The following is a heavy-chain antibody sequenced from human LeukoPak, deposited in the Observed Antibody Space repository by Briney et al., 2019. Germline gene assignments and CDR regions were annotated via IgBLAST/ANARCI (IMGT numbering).Heavy chain of an antibody. J-gene: IGHJ4*02. CDR3: ARVGSGWYYYFDY. Sequence: GVSLRLSCPASGFTFSSYWMHWVRQAPGKGLVWVARINSYGSSTSYADSVKGRFTISRDNPKTKLYLQMDSLRAGDTAVYYCARVGSGWYYYFDYWGQGTLVTASS. CDR1: GFTFSSYW. D-gene: IGHD6-19*01. V-gene: IGHV3-74*01. CDR2: INSYGSST.